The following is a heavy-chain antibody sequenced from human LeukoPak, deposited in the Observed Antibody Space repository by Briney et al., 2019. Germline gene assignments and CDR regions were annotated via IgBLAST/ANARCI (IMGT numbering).Heavy chain of an antibody. V-gene: IGHV4-59*01. CDR2: ISYSGST. CDR3: AGVKRDSSGYLFDY. J-gene: IGHJ4*02. CDR1: GGSISSYY. Sequence: KPSETLSLTCTVSGGSISSYYWSWIRQPPRKGLEWVVYISYSGSTNYNPSLKSLVTISVDTSKNQCSLKPSSVTAADTAVYYCAGVKRDSSGYLFDYWGQGTLVTVSS. D-gene: IGHD3-22*01.